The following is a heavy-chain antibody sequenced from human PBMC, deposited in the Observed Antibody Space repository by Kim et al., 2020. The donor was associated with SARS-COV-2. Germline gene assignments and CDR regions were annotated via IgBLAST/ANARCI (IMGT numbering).Heavy chain of an antibody. V-gene: IGHV3-11*01. D-gene: IGHD6-19*01. Sequence: GGSLRLSCAASGFTFSDYYMSWIRQAPGKGLEWVSYISSSGSTIYYADSVKGRFTISRDNAKNSLYLQMNSLRAEDTAVYYCARDSVAGTRGISYYYYGMDVWGQGTTVPVSS. CDR3: ARDSVAGTRGISYYYYGMDV. J-gene: IGHJ6*02. CDR1: GFTFSDYY. CDR2: ISSSGSTI.